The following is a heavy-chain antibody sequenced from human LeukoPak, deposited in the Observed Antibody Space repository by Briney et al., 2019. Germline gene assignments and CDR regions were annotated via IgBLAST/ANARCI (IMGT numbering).Heavy chain of an antibody. V-gene: IGHV4-59*12. J-gene: IGHJ4*02. CDR3: ARAPIAAAH. D-gene: IGHD6-13*01. CDR1: GGSISSYC. Sequence: SETLSLTCTVSGGSISSYCWSWIRQPPGKGLEWIGYIYYTGSTNYNPSLKSRVTISVDTSKNQFSLKLSSVTAADTAVYYCARAPIAAAHWGQGTLVTVSS. CDR2: IYYTGST.